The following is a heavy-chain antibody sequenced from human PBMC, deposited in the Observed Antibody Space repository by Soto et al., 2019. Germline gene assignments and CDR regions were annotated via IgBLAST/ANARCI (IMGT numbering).Heavy chain of an antibody. CDR1: GFSFSSCA. V-gene: IGHV3-23*01. D-gene: IGHD6-13*01. CDR3: AKHTLFSDSWYEDY. J-gene: IGHJ4*02. Sequence: EVQLLESGGGLIQPGGSLRLSCAASGFSFSSCAMSWVRQAPGKGLEWVSVISGSGRSTDYADSAKGRFTMSRDNSKNMVFLQMNSLSAEDTAVYYCAKHTLFSDSWYEDYWGQGTLVTVSS. CDR2: ISGSGRST.